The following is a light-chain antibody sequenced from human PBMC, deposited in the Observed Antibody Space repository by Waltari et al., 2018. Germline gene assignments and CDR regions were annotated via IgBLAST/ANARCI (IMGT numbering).Light chain of an antibody. V-gene: IGKV2-30*02. CDR1: QSLVQSDGRTY. CDR3: MQTTHSPRT. Sequence: DVEMTQSPVSLPVRLGQPASISCRSRQSLVQSDGRTYLNWFQQRPGQSPRRLIYKVSSRESGVPDRFSVSGSGTDFTLKISRVEAEDIAVYYCMQTTHSPRTFGQGTKVEI. CDR2: KVS. J-gene: IGKJ1*01.